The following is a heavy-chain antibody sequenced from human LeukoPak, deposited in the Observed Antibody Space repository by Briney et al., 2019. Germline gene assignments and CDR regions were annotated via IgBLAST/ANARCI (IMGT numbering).Heavy chain of an antibody. Sequence: GGSLRLSCASSLFTLSGYAVSCVRQPPGTGLEWGSLVSYKGCITYYADSLRGRLTISGDTSKNTLYLQMNHLRVEDTAVYYCARTRAVAPLYHHDYWGQGTLVTVSS. D-gene: IGHD6-19*01. CDR3: ARTRAVAPLYHHDY. J-gene: IGHJ4*02. CDR1: LFTLSGYA. CDR2: VSYKGCIT. V-gene: IGHV3-23*01.